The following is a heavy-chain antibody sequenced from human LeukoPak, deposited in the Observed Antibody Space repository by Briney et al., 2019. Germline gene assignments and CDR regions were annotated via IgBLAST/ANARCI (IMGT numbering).Heavy chain of an antibody. CDR3: ARQSPDSSGYYYAY. CDR2: IYYSGST. Sequence: SETLSLTCTVSGGSISSYYWSWIRQPPGKGLEWIGYIYYSGSTNYNPSLKSRVTISVDTSKNQFSLKLSSVTAADTAVYYCARQSPDSSGYYYAYWGQGTLVTVSS. J-gene: IGHJ4*02. V-gene: IGHV4-59*08. CDR1: GGSISSYY. D-gene: IGHD3-22*01.